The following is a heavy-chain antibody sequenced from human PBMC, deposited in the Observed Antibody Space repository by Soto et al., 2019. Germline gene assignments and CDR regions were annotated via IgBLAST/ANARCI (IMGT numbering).Heavy chain of an antibody. D-gene: IGHD3-10*01. CDR1: GGPISSYY. CDR2: IYYSGST. J-gene: IGHJ3*02. Sequence: SGTLSLTCAVSGGPISSYYVSWIRQPPGKGLEWIGYIYYSGSTNYNPSLKSRVTISVDTSKNQFSLKQSTGTAADTTVYYCARVNTTYGSVAVDGFDIWGQGSMATVSS. V-gene: IGHV4-59*01. CDR3: ARVNTTYGSVAVDGFDI.